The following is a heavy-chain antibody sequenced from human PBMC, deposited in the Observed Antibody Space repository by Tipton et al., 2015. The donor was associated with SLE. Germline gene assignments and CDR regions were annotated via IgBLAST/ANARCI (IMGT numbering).Heavy chain of an antibody. Sequence: TLSLTCTVSGGSISSGSYYWSWIRQPAGKGLEWIGYIYTSGSTNYNPSLKSRVTISVDTSKNQFSLKLSSVTAADTAVYYCASKPSYYYYYGMDVWGQGTTITVSS. CDR3: ASKPSYYYYYGMDV. V-gene: IGHV4-61*09. CDR2: IYTSGST. J-gene: IGHJ6*02. CDR1: GGSISSGSYY.